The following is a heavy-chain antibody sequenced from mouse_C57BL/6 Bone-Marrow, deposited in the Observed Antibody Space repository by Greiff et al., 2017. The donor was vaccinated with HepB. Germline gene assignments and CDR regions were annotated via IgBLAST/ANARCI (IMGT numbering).Heavy chain of an antibody. D-gene: IGHD1-1*01. CDR3: ARWTTVVATGYLYWYFDV. CDR2: INPNNGGT. J-gene: IGHJ1*03. V-gene: IGHV1-18*01. Sequence: EVQLQQSGPELVKPGASVKIPCKASGYTFTDYNMDWVKQSHGKSLEWIGDINPNNGGTIYNQKFKGKATLTVDKSSSTAYMELRSLTSEDTAVYYCARWTTVVATGYLYWYFDVWGTGTTVTVSS. CDR1: GYTFTDYN.